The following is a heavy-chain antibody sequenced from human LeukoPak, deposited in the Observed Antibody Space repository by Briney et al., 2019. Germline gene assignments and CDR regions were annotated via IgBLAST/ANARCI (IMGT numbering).Heavy chain of an antibody. CDR1: GFTFSSYA. CDR3: ARFGDYGEY. Sequence: GGSLRLSCAASGFTFSSYAMSWVRQAPGKGLEWVSVISGSGGTTYYADSVRGRFTISRDNSKNTLHLQMSSLRADDSALYYCARFGDYGEYWGQGTLVIVSS. CDR2: ISGSGGTT. V-gene: IGHV3-23*01. J-gene: IGHJ4*02. D-gene: IGHD4-17*01.